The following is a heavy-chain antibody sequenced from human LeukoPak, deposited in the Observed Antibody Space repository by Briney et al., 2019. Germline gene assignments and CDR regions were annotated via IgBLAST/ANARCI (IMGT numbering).Heavy chain of an antibody. Sequence: SVKVSCKASGYTFTSYDINWVRQATGQGLEWMGWMNPNSGNTGYAQKFQGRVTMTRNTSISTAYMGLSSLRSEDTAVYYCARICSTSCYRFYPGYYYYGMDVWGQGTTVTVSS. J-gene: IGHJ6*02. CDR2: MNPNSGNT. CDR3: ARICSTSCYRFYPGYYYYGMDV. D-gene: IGHD2-2*02. V-gene: IGHV1-8*01. CDR1: GYTFTSYD.